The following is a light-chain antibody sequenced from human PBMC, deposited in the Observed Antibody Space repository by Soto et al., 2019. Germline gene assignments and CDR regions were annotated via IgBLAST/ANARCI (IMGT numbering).Light chain of an antibody. CDR1: LSVRSNY. V-gene: IGKV3-20*01. J-gene: IGKJ4*01. CDR3: QQYGSSPLT. Sequence: EIVLTQSPDTLSLSPGERATLSCRASLSVRSNYLAWYQQKPGQAPRFLIYDASSRATGIPDRFSGSGSGTDFTLTISRLEPEDFAVYYCQQYGSSPLTFGGGTKV. CDR2: DAS.